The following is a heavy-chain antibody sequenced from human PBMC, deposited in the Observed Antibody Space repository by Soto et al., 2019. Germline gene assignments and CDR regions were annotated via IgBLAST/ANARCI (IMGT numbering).Heavy chain of an antibody. Sequence: GGSLRLSCAASGFTFSSYGMHWDRQAPGKGLEWVAVISYDGSNKYYADSVKGRFTISRDNSKNTLYLQMNSLRAEDTAVYYCAKDLYYGSGSYYPSAFYYYYYYGMDVWGQGTTVTVSS. D-gene: IGHD3-10*01. V-gene: IGHV3-30*18. CDR2: ISYDGSNK. CDR1: GFTFSSYG. J-gene: IGHJ6*02. CDR3: AKDLYYGSGSYYPSAFYYYYYYGMDV.